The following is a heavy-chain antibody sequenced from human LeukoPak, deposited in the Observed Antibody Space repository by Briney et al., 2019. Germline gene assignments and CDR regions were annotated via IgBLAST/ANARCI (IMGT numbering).Heavy chain of an antibody. CDR3: ARAPSSLDCYVYCYFDP. V-gene: IGHV1-18*01. J-gene: IGHJ5*02. CDR2: IIPFNDGT. D-gene: IGHD2-21*02. CDR1: GYVFTSYG. Sequence: GASVKVSCKASGYVFTSYGLAWLRQAPGQGLEWVGTIIPFNDGTKFAQKFQGRVTMNTASSTTTAYLQLTNLRLDDTAVYYCARAPSSLDCYVYCYFDPWGQGTLVTVSS.